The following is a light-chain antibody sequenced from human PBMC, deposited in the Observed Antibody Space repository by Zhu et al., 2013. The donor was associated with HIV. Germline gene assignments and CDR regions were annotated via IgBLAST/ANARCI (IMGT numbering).Light chain of an antibody. Sequence: EIVLTQSPVSLSLSPGERATLSCRASQSISNSLGWYQQRPGQVPSLLIYDASTRATGIPARFSGAGSGTDFTLTINRLEPEDFAVYYCQQYGSSLTTFGQGTKVEI. CDR2: DAS. J-gene: IGKJ1*01. CDR1: QSISNS. V-gene: IGKV3-20*01. CDR3: QQYGSSLTT.